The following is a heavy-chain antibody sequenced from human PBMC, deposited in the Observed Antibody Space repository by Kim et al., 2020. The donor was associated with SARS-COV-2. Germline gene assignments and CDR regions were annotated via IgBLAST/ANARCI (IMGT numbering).Heavy chain of an antibody. Sequence: GGSLRLSCVGSGFTFSSYAMSWVRQAPGKGLEWVSSISGSGGTTFYADSVKGRFTISRDSAKNTLSLQMNSLRAEDTAFYYCAKASGWYGTAVVYFDYWGQRTPVTVSS. D-gene: IGHD6-19*01. J-gene: IGHJ4*02. CDR1: GFTFSSYA. CDR3: AKASGWYGTAVVYFDY. V-gene: IGHV3-23*01. CDR2: ISGSGGTT.